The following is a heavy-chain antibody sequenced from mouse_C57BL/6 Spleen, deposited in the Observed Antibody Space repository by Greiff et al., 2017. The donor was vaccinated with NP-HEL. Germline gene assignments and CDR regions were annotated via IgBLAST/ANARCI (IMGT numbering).Heavy chain of an antibody. CDR2: ISNLAYSI. D-gene: IGHD1-1*01. CDR1: GFTFSDYG. J-gene: IGHJ4*01. V-gene: IGHV5-15*04. Sequence: EVQLVESGGGLVQPGGSLKLSCAASGFTFSDYGMAWVRQAPRKGPEWVAFISNLAYSIYYADTVTGRFTISRENAKNTLYLEMRSLRSEDTAMYYCARRDYYGSSYGSYAMDYGGQGTSVTVSA. CDR3: ARRDYYGSSYGSYAMDY.